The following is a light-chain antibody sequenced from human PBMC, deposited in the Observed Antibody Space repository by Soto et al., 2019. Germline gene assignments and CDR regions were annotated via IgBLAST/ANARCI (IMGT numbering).Light chain of an antibody. J-gene: IGLJ1*01. CDR3: SSYAGSNIFV. V-gene: IGLV2-8*01. Sequence: QSALTQPPSASGSPGQSVTISCTGTSSDVGGYNYVSWYQQHPGKAPKLMIYDVSKRPSGVPDRFSGSKSCNTASLTVSGLQGEDEADYYCSSYAGSNIFVFGTGTKLTVL. CDR1: SSDVGGYNY. CDR2: DVS.